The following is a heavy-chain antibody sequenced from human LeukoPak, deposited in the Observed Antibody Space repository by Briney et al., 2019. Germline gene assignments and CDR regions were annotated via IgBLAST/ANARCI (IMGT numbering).Heavy chain of an antibody. CDR1: GGHISDYY. J-gene: IGHJ5*02. V-gene: IGHV4-59*01. CDR2: VYYSGTS. D-gene: IGHD3-16*01. Sequence: PSETLSLTCTVSGGHISDYYWRWIRQTPGEGLEWIGYVYYSGTSTYNPSLKSRVTTPVDSSKNQFSLSLRSVTAADTAVYYCARSLRRRNFDPWGQGTLVTVSS. CDR3: ARSLRRRNFDP.